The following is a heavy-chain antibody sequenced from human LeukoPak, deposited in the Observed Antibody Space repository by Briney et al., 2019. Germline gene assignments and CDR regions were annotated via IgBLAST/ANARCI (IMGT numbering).Heavy chain of an antibody. CDR2: IIPIFGTA. CDR1: GGTFSSYA. CDR3: ASLLSGFSPKNYYDSSGY. D-gene: IGHD3-22*01. J-gene: IGHJ4*02. Sequence: SVKVSCKASGGTFSSYAISWVRQAPGQGLEWMGGIIPIFGTANYAQKFQGRDTITADESTSTAYMELSSLRSEDTAVYYCASLLSGFSPKNYYDSSGYWGQGTLVTVSS. V-gene: IGHV1-69*13.